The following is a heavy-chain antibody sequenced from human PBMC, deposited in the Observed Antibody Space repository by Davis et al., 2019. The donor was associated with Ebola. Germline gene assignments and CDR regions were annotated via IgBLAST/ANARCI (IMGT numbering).Heavy chain of an antibody. J-gene: IGHJ4*02. CDR1: GFTFSSYW. CDR3: ARDPVVLLFTYFDN. V-gene: IGHV3-7*01. CDR2: IKEDGSEK. D-gene: IGHD2/OR15-2a*01. Sequence: PGGSLRLSCAASGFTFSSYWMSWVRQAPGKGLEWVANIKEDGSEKYYVDSVKGRFTISRDNAKNSLYLQMNSLRAEDTAVYYCARDPVVLLFTYFDNWGQGTLVTVSS.